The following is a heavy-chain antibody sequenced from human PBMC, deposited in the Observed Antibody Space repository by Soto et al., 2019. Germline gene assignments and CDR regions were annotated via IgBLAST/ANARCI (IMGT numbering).Heavy chain of an antibody. CDR3: AREGVSPFDY. Sequence: SETLSLTCAVYGGSFSGYNWSWIRQPPGKGLEWIGEINHSRSSNYNASFKRRVTITVDTSKSQSSLKLSSVTAADPAVYYCAREGVSPFDYWGQGTLVTVSS. CDR2: INHSRSS. J-gene: IGHJ4*02. V-gene: IGHV4-34*01. D-gene: IGHD3-10*01. CDR1: GGSFSGYN.